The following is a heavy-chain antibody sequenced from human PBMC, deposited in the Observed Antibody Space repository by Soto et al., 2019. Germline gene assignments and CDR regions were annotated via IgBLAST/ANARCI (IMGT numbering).Heavy chain of an antibody. J-gene: IGHJ6*02. Sequence: PGESLKISCKGSGYSFTTYWIGWVRQMPGKGLECMGIIYPGDSDTRYGPSFQGQVTISADKSISTAYLQWSSLKASDTAMYYCARQAAAGKYYYGMDVWGQGTTVT. V-gene: IGHV5-51*01. CDR1: GYSFTTYW. CDR2: IYPGDSDT. CDR3: ARQAAAGKYYYGMDV. D-gene: IGHD6-13*01.